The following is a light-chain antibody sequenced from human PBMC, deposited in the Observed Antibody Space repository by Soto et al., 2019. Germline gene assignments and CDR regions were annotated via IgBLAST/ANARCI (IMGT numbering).Light chain of an antibody. CDR3: ASLTTTSFV. Sequence: QSVLTQPPSASGSPGQSVTISCTGTKNDIGLYDFVSWYQHHPGKAPRLIIYEVVQRPSGVPDRFSGSKSGNTASLTISGLQAEDEADYYCASLTTTSFVFGTGTKVTVL. CDR1: KNDIGLYDF. J-gene: IGLJ1*01. V-gene: IGLV2-8*01. CDR2: EVV.